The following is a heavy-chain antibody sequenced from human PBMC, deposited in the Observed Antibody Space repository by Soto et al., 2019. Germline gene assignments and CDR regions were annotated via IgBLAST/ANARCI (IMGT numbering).Heavy chain of an antibody. D-gene: IGHD3-9*01. CDR3: ARDTIALRYGMDV. J-gene: IGHJ6*02. V-gene: IGHV3-11*05. Sequence: QVQLVESGGGLVKPGGSLRLSCAASGFTFSDYYMSWIRQAPGKGLEWVSYISSSSSYTNYADSVKGRFTISRDNAKNSLYLQMNSLRAEDTAVYYCARDTIALRYGMDVWGQGTTVTVSS. CDR1: GFTFSDYY. CDR2: ISSSSSYT.